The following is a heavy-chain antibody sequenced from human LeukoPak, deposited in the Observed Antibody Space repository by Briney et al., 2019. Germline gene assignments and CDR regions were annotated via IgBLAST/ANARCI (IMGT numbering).Heavy chain of an antibody. CDR1: GYTFTSYG. V-gene: IGHV1-18*01. D-gene: IGHD3-9*01. J-gene: IGHJ5*02. CDR2: ISAYNGNT. Sequence: GASVKVSCKASGYTFTSYGISWVRQAPGQGLEWMGWISAYNGNTNYAQKLQGRVTMTTDTSTSTAYMELRSLRSDDTAVYYCARAGYDILTGYYTNNWFDPWGQGILVTVSS. CDR3: ARAGYDILTGYYTNNWFDP.